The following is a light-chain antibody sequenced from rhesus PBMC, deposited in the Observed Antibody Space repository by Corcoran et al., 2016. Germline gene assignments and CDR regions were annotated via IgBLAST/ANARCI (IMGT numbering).Light chain of an antibody. J-gene: IGKJ1*01. CDR2: EAS. Sequence: DIQMTQSPSSLSASVGDRVTITCRASQGITNDLAWYQQKPGETPKLLIYEASSWQSGIPSRFSGSGSGTDFTRTISILQSEDFATYYCQHYYSTPPWTFGQGTKVEIK. CDR3: QHYYSTPPWT. CDR1: QGITND. V-gene: IGKV1-25*01.